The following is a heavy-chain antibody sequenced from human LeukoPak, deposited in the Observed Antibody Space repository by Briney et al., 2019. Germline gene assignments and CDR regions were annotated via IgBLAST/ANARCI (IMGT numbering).Heavy chain of an antibody. J-gene: IGHJ4*02. CDR2: IKQDGSEK. Sequence: PGGSLRLSCAASGFTFSYYWMSWVRQPPGKGLEWVANIKQDGSEKYYVDSVKGRFTISRDNAKNSLYLQMNSLRAEDTAVYYCARDLPPKVVVVPAAEDYWGQGTLVTVSS. V-gene: IGHV3-7*01. CDR3: ARDLPPKVVVVPAAEDY. CDR1: GFTFSYYW. D-gene: IGHD2-2*01.